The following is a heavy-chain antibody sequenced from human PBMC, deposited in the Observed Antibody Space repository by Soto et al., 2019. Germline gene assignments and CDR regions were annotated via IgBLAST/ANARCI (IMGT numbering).Heavy chain of an antibody. CDR1: GGSISSSSYY. CDR3: ASRDRGDGYNYVFDY. J-gene: IGHJ4*02. Sequence: KPSETLSLTCTVSGGSISSSSYYWGWIRQPPGKGLEWIGSIYYSGSTYYNPSLKSRVTISVDTSKNQFSLRLSSVTAADTAVYYCASRDRGDGYNYVFDYWGQGTLVTVSS. V-gene: IGHV4-39*01. D-gene: IGHD5-12*01. CDR2: IYYSGST.